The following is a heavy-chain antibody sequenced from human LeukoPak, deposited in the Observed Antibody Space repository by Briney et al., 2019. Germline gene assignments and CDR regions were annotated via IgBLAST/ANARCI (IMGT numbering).Heavy chain of an antibody. CDR1: GFTFSSYG. D-gene: IGHD3/OR15-3a*01. CDR2: VSKDGNSK. V-gene: IGHV3-30*03. CDR3: ARDQYDTWSRRGNFDS. Sequence: PGRSLGLSCAASGFTFSSYGMHWVRQAPGRGLEWVAVVSKDGNSKFYGDSVKGRFTISRDNTKNSLYLQMNSLRAEDTAVFYCARDQYDTWSRRGNFDSWGQGTLVIVSS. J-gene: IGHJ4*02.